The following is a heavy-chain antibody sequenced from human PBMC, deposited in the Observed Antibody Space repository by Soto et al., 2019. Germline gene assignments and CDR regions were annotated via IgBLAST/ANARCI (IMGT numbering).Heavy chain of an antibody. D-gene: IGHD3-9*01. J-gene: IGHJ6*02. Sequence: GGSLRLSCAASGFTFSSYGMHWVRQAPGKGLEWVAVISYDGSNKYYADSVKGRFTISRDNSKNTLYLQMNSLRAEDTAVYYCAKELYDILTGHYGMDVWGQGTTVTVSS. V-gene: IGHV3-30*18. CDR1: GFTFSSYG. CDR3: AKELYDILTGHYGMDV. CDR2: ISYDGSNK.